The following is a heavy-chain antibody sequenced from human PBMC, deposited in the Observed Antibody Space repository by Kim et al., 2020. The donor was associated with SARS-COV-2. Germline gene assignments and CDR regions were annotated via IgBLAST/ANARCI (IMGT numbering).Heavy chain of an antibody. Sequence: SETLSLTCTVSGGSISSYYWSWIRQPPGKGLEWIGYIYYSGSTNYNPSLKSRVTISIDTSKNQFSLKLTSVTAADTAVYYCARGLGLQYSSTWTPFDYWGQGTLVTVSS. D-gene: IGHD6-13*01. V-gene: IGHV4-59*01. CDR3: ARGLGLQYSSTWTPFDY. CDR2: IYYSGST. CDR1: GGSISSYY. J-gene: IGHJ4*02.